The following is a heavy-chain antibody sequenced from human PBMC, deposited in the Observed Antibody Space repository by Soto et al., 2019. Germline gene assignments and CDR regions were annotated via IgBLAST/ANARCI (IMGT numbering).Heavy chain of an antibody. D-gene: IGHD2-2*01. CDR2: MYHSGST. CDR1: CGSISSSDYS. CDR3: ARVPDY. J-gene: IGHJ4*02. V-gene: IGHV4-30-2*01. Sequence: QLQLQESGSGLVKPSQTLSLTCDVSCGSISSSDYSWGRIRQPPGKGLEWIGYMYHSGSTYYNPSLKSRVTISIDRSKNQFSLKLSSVTAADTAVYYCARVPDYWGQGILVTVSS.